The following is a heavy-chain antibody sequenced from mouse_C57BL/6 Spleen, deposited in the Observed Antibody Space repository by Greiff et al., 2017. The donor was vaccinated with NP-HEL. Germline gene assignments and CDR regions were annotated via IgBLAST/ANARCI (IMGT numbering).Heavy chain of an antibody. J-gene: IGHJ4*01. V-gene: IGHV1-76*01. CDR1: GYTFTDYY. CDR2: IYPGSGNT. Sequence: QVQLQQSGAELVRPGASVKLSCKASGYTFTDYYINWVKQRPGQGLEWIARIYPGSGNTYYNEKFKGKATFTADTSSNTAYMQLSSLTTEESAIYYWARKGGGRKMDYWGQGTSVTVSS. CDR3: ARKGGGRKMDY.